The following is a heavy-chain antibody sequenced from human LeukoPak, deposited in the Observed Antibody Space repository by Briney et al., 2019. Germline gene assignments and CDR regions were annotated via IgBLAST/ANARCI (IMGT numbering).Heavy chain of an antibody. CDR2: ISAYNGNT. CDR1: GYTFTSYG. J-gene: IGHJ6*02. D-gene: IGHD3-10*01. V-gene: IGHV1-18*01. CDR3: ARATGGSGLFDYYYYGMDV. Sequence: GASVKVSCKASGYTFTSYGISWVRQAPGQGLEWMGWISAYNGNTNYAQKLQGRVTMTTDTSTSTAYMELRSPRSDDTAVYYCARATGGSGLFDYYYYGMDVWGQGTTVTVSS.